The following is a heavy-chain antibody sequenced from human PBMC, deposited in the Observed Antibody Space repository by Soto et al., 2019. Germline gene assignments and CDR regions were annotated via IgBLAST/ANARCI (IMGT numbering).Heavy chain of an antibody. CDR1: WYKFNSRW. J-gene: IGHJ5*02. D-gene: IGHD2-21*02. V-gene: IGHV5-51*01. CDR3: ASHGLNLVPSPFDL. CDR2: IYPGDSDA. Sequence: PGESLKISCRGSWYKFNSRWIGWVRQMPGKGLEWLGIIYPGDSDARYNPSFEGQVTISVDNSISTAYLQLRSLKASDTAIYYCASHGLNLVPSPFDLWGQGILVTVSS.